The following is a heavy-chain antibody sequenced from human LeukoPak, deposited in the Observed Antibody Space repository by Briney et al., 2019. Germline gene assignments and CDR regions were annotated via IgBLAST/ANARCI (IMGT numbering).Heavy chain of an antibody. J-gene: IGHJ4*02. CDR3: ARGIWSRTVSSYYFDC. Sequence: ASVKVSCTASGYTFTNYAMQWVRQAPGQRLEWMGWINAGNGHTRYSQRFQGRVTITRDTSASTVYMEVTSLRFEDTAVYYCARGIWSRTVSSYYFDCWGQGTLVTVSS. V-gene: IGHV1-3*01. D-gene: IGHD3-3*01. CDR2: INAGNGHT. CDR1: GYTFTNYA.